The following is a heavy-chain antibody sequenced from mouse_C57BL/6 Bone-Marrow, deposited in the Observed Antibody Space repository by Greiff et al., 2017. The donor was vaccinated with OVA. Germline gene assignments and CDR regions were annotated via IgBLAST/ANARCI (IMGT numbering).Heavy chain of an antibody. CDR3: ARMLYYYGVDY. J-gene: IGHJ2*01. CDR2: INPSTGGT. Sequence: LVESGPELVKPGASVKISCKASGYSFTGYYMNWVKQSPEKSLEWIGEINPSTGGTTYNQKFKAKATLTVDKSSSTAYMQLKSLTSEDSAVYYCARMLYYYGVDYWGQGTTLTVSS. D-gene: IGHD1-1*01. V-gene: IGHV1-42*01. CDR1: GYSFTGYY.